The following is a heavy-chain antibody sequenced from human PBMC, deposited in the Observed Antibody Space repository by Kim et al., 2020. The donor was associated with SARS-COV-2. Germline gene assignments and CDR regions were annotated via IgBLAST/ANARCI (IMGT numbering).Heavy chain of an antibody. V-gene: IGHV3-21*01. CDR2: ISSSSSYI. CDR1: GFTFSSYS. Sequence: GGSLRLSCAASGFTFSSYSMNWVRQAPGKGLEWVSSISSSSSYIYYADSVKGRFTISRDNAKNSPYLQMNSLRAEDTAVYYCAREPTHIVVVTATPWGGMDVWGQGTTVTVSS. CDR3: AREPTHIVVVTATPWGGMDV. D-gene: IGHD2-21*02. J-gene: IGHJ6*02.